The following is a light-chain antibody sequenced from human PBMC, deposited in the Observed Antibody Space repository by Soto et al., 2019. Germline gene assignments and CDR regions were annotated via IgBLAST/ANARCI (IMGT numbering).Light chain of an antibody. CDR2: DVS. CDR3: LSYTSSSTYV. CDR1: SSDVGGYYY. V-gene: IGLV2-14*01. Sequence: QSALTQPASVSGSPGQSIAISCTGTSSDVGGYYYVSWYQQYPGKAPKLMIYDVSNRPSGVSNRFSGSKSGNTASLTISGLQTEDEADYYCLSYTSSSTYVFGTGTKVTVL. J-gene: IGLJ1*01.